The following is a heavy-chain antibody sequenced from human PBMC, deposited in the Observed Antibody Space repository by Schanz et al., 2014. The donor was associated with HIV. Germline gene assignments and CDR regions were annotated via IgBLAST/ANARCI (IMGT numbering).Heavy chain of an antibody. J-gene: IGHJ4*02. V-gene: IGHV3-30*18. D-gene: IGHD6-19*01. CDR1: GFTFSNYG. Sequence: VQLVESGGGVVQPGRSLSLSCAVSGFTFSNYGMHLVRPAPGKGLEWVAVISYDGSNKYYADSLKGRFTIARDNSKNTLYLQMNSLRAEDTAVYYCAKGLRQWLVLGVSDYWGQGTLVTVSS. CDR3: AKGLRQWLVLGVSDY. CDR2: ISYDGSNK.